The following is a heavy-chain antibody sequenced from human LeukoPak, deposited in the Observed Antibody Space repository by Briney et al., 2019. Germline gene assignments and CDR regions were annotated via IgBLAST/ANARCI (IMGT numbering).Heavy chain of an antibody. CDR2: IKTKTDGGTT. CDR3: TTGLSWGYYGLDV. V-gene: IGHV3-15*01. CDR1: GFTFTNAW. J-gene: IGHJ6*02. Sequence: PGGSLRLSCAASGFTFTNAWMNWVRQAPGKGLEWVGRIKTKTDGGTTDYAAPVKGRFTISRDDSEKTLYLHMNSLKTEDAAVYYCTTGLSWGYYGLDVWGQGTTVTVSS. D-gene: IGHD3-16*01.